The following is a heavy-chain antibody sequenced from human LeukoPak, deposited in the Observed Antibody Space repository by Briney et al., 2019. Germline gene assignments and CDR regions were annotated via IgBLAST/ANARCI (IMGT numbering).Heavy chain of an antibody. J-gene: IGHJ4*02. V-gene: IGHV3-23*01. Sequence: PGGSLRLSCVASGFTFSTYAMSWVRQTPGKGLEWVAATVGGRPDTYHAESVKCRFTVSRDDSRDTLFLQMTRLSVDDTAIYYCTKAPLRSCSGAFCYPFDYWGQGTLVTVSS. D-gene: IGHD2-8*02. CDR3: TKAPLRSCSGAFCYPFDY. CDR2: TVGGRPDT. CDR1: GFTFSTYA.